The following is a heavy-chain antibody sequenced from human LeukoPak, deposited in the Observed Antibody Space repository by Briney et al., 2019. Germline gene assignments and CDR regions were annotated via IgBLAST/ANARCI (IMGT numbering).Heavy chain of an antibody. J-gene: IGHJ6*03. CDR3: ARDPYSGRYGDYYYYYMDV. CDR1: GSPLSAI. CDR2: IPSRSSYI. V-gene: IGHV3-21*01. Sequence: GGPLSLPCAPPGSPLSAIKWTWFRQPPGKGLDWVPSIPSRSSYIYYADSVKGRFTISRDNAKNSLYLQMNSLRAEDTAVYYCARDPYSGRYGDYYYYYMDVWGKGTTVTISS. D-gene: IGHD1-26*01.